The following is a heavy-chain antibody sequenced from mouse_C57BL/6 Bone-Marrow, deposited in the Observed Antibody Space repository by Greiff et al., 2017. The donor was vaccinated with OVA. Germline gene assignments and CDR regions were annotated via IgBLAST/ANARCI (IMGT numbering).Heavy chain of an antibody. CDR2: IYPGNSDT. D-gene: IGHD1-1*01. CDR3: TIYYGSFFSDY. J-gene: IGHJ2*01. Sequence: EVQLQQSGTVLARPGASVKMSCKTSGYTFTSYWMHWVKQRPGQGLEWIGAIYPGNSDTSYNQKFKGKAKLTAVTSASTAYMELSSLTNEDSAVYYCTIYYGSFFSDYWGQGTTLAVSS. CDR1: GYTFTSYW. V-gene: IGHV1-5*01.